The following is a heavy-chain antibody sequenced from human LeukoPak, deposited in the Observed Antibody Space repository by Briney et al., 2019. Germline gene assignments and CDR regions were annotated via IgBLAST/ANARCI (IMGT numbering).Heavy chain of an antibody. CDR2: ISSSSSYI. Sequence: GGSLRLSCAASGFTFSSYSMNWVRQAPGKGLEWVSSISSSSSYIYYADSVKGRFTISRDNSKNTLYLQMNSLRAEDTAVYYCAKYVYQLPRGNAFDIWGQGTMVTVSS. V-gene: IGHV3-21*01. CDR3: AKYVYQLPRGNAFDI. J-gene: IGHJ3*02. CDR1: GFTFSSYS. D-gene: IGHD2-2*01.